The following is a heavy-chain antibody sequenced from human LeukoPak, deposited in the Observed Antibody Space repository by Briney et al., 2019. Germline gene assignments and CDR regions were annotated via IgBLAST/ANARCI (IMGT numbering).Heavy chain of an antibody. J-gene: IGHJ5*02. CDR3: ARHGSAVCGGDCYSHWFDP. CDR2: IKQDGSEK. CDR1: GFTFSSYW. V-gene: IGHV3-7*03. D-gene: IGHD2-21*02. Sequence: GGSLRLSCAASGFTFSSYWMNWVRQAPGKGLEWVANIKQDGSEKYYVDSVRGRFTISRDNAKNSLYLQMNSLRAEDTAMYYCARHGSAVCGGDCYSHWFDPWGQGTLVTVSS.